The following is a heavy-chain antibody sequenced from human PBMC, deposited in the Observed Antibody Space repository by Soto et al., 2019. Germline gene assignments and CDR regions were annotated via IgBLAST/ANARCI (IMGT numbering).Heavy chain of an antibody. D-gene: IGHD6-19*01. Sequence: GGSLRLSCAASGFTFSSYSMNWVRQAPGKGLEWVSSISSSSSYIYYADSVKGRFTISRDNAKNSLYLQMNSLRAEDTAVYYCASSTSSGWYGASIAWYFQHWGQGTLVTVSS. J-gene: IGHJ1*01. CDR1: GFTFSSYS. V-gene: IGHV3-21*01. CDR3: ASSTSSGWYGASIAWYFQH. CDR2: ISSSSSYI.